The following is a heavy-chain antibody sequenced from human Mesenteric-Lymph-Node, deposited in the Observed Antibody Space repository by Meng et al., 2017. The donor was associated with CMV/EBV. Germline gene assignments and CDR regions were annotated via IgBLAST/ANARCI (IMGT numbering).Heavy chain of an antibody. J-gene: IGHJ1*01. V-gene: IGHV1-8*01. CDR1: TSYD. D-gene: IGHD3-10*01. CDR3: AISLAYYCASGSYYVSYFQH. CDR2: MNPNSGNT. Sequence: TSYDINWVRQATGQGLEWMGWMNPNSGNTGYAQKFQGRVTMTRDTSISTAYMELSSLRSEDTAVYFCAISLAYYCASGSYYVSYFQHWGQGTLVTVSS.